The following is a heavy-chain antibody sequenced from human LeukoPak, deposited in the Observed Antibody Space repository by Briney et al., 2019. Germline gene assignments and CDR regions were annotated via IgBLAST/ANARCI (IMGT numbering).Heavy chain of an antibody. Sequence: SVKVSCKASGFTFTSSAVQWVRQARGQRLEWIGWIVVGSGNTNYAQKFQERVTITRDMSTSTAYTELSSLRSEDTAVYYCAADRSRSSWYYFDYWGQGTLVTVSS. D-gene: IGHD6-13*01. V-gene: IGHV1-58*01. CDR1: GFTFTSSA. J-gene: IGHJ4*02. CDR3: AADRSRSSWYYFDY. CDR2: IVVGSGNT.